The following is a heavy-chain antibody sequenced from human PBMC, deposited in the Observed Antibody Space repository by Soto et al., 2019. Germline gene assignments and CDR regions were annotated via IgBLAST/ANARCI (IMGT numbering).Heavy chain of an antibody. CDR3: ARDQSSSWRGWFDP. CDR1: GFTFSRYW. D-gene: IGHD6-13*01. J-gene: IGHJ5*02. V-gene: IGHV3-74*01. CDR2: INSDGSST. Sequence: EVQLVESGGGLVQPGGSLRLSCAASGFTFSRYWMPWVRQAPGKGLVWVSRINSDGSSTSHADSVKGRFTISRDNAKNTLYLQMNSLRAEDTAVYYCARDQSSSWRGWFDPWGQGTLVTVSS.